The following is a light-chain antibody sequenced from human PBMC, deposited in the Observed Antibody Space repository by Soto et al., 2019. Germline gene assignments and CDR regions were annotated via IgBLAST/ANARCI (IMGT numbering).Light chain of an antibody. CDR1: QSVNIN. CDR2: GTS. Sequence: IVMTQSPATLSVSPGESATLSCRASQSVNINLAWYQQKPGQAPRLLIYGTSTRATGVPARFSGSGSGTEFTLTISSLQSEDFAVYYCQQYNNWPPWTFGQGTKVDIK. V-gene: IGKV3-15*01. CDR3: QQYNNWPPWT. J-gene: IGKJ1*01.